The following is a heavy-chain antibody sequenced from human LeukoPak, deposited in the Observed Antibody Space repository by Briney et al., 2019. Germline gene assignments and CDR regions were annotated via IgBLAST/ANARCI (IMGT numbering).Heavy chain of an antibody. V-gene: IGHV3-53*01. J-gene: IGHJ6*02. CDR2: IYSGGST. CDR3: ARFGNYAYCYGMDV. Sequence: GGSLRLSCAASGFTFSSNYMSWVRQAPGKGLEWVSVIYSGGSTYYADSVKGRFTISRDNSKNTLYLQMNSLRAEDTAVYYCARFGNYAYCYGMDVWGQGTTVTVSS. CDR1: GFTFSSNY. D-gene: IGHD4-11*01.